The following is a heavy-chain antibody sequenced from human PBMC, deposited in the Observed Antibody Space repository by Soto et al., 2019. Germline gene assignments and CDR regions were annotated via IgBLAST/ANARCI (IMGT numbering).Heavy chain of an antibody. Sequence: SETLSLTCTVSGGSISSYYWSWIRQPPGKGLEWIGYIYYSGSTNYNPSLKSRVTISVDTSKNQFSLKLSSVTAADTAVYYCARGTIPSGWYDFDYWGQGTLVTVSS. CDR3: ARGTIPSGWYDFDY. CDR2: IYYSGST. CDR1: GGSISSYY. V-gene: IGHV4-59*01. D-gene: IGHD6-19*01. J-gene: IGHJ4*02.